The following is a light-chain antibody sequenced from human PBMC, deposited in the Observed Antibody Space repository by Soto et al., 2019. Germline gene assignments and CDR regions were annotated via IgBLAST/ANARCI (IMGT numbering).Light chain of an antibody. CDR3: HQYGISPPVT. V-gene: IGKV3-20*01. Sequence: EIVLTQSPGTLSLSPGERATLSCRASQSVSSSYLAWYQQTPGQAPRLLIYGASSRATGIPDRFSGSGSGADFGLTISRLEPEDFAVYYCHQYGISPPVTFGQGTRLEIK. CDR1: QSVSSSY. J-gene: IGKJ5*01. CDR2: GAS.